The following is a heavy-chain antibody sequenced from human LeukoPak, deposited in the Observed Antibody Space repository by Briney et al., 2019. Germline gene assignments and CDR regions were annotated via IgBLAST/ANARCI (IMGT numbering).Heavy chain of an antibody. CDR2: IKTDGIST. D-gene: IGHD3-3*01. J-gene: IGHJ3*02. Sequence: PGGSLRLSCAASGFTFSSYWMHWVRQAPGKGLVWVSRIKTDGISTNYADSVKGRFTISRDNAKNTLYLQMHSLRAEDSAVYYCARDRGEYDFWSGGHDAFDIWGQGTMVTVSS. CDR3: ARDRGEYDFWSGGHDAFDI. V-gene: IGHV3-74*01. CDR1: GFTFSSYW.